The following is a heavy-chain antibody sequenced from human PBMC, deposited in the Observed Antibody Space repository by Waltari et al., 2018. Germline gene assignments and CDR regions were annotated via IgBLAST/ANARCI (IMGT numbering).Heavy chain of an antibody. CDR3: ARAVVIVGAPRAFDI. V-gene: IGHV1-2*02. J-gene: IGHJ3*02. D-gene: IGHD1-26*01. Sequence: QVQLVQSGAEVKKPGASVKVSCKASGYTFTGYYMHWVRQAPGQGLEWMGWINPNSGGTNDAQKFQGRVTMTRDTSISTAYMELSRLRSDDTAVYYCARAVVIVGAPRAFDIWGQGTMVTVSS. CDR2: INPNSGGT. CDR1: GYTFTGYY.